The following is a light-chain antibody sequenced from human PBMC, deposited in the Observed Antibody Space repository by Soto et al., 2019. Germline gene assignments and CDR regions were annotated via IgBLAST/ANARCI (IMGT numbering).Light chain of an antibody. J-gene: IGKJ3*01. CDR3: KHYANLPLT. Sequence: DIQMTQSPSSLSASVGDRVTITCQASDDISNYLNWYQQKPGKAPKVLIYDASHLESGVPSRFSGGASGTDFTFTISSLQAEDMATYYCKHYANLPLTFGPGTKVNIK. CDR1: DDISNY. V-gene: IGKV1-33*01. CDR2: DAS.